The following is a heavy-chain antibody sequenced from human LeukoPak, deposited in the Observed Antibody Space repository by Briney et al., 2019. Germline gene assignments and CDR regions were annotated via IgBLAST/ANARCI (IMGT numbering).Heavy chain of an antibody. J-gene: IGHJ3*02. D-gene: IGHD3-22*01. CDR2: ISAYNGNT. V-gene: IGHV1-18*01. CDR3: ARDSGRVTMIVVASDAFDI. Sequence: ASVKVSCTASGYTFTSYGISWVRQAPGQGLEWMGWISAYNGNTNYAQKLQGRVTMTTDTSTSTAYMELRSLRSDDTAVYYCARDSGRVTMIVVASDAFDIWGQGTMVTVSS. CDR1: GYTFTSYG.